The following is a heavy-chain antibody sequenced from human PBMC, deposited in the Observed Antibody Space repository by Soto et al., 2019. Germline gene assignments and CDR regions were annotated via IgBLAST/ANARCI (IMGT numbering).Heavy chain of an antibody. CDR1: GFPFSNSG. D-gene: IGHD3-22*01. J-gene: IGHJ4*02. CDR2: ITVHNGNT. Sequence: VQLVQSGAEVKKPGASVKISCKASGFPFSNSGIAWVRQAPGQGFEWMAWITVHNGNTNYAQALQDRVTLTPDTSTNAAYMELRSLRSDDTAVYYCARQEVWLFLPDFWGQGTLVTVSS. CDR3: ARQEVWLFLPDF. V-gene: IGHV1-18*01.